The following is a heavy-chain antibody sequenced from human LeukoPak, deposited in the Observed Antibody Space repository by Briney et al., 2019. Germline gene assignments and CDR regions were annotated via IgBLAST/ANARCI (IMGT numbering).Heavy chain of an antibody. CDR2: IIPILGIA. Sequence: SVNVSCKASGGTFSSYTISWVRQAPGHGLESMGNIIPILGIAHYAQKFQGRVTITPDKSTITAYMERSSLRSEDTAVYYCARDPAMGGMDVWGQGSTVTVSS. D-gene: IGHD5-24*01. J-gene: IGHJ6*02. CDR1: GGTFSSYT. CDR3: ARDPAMGGMDV. V-gene: IGHV1-69*04.